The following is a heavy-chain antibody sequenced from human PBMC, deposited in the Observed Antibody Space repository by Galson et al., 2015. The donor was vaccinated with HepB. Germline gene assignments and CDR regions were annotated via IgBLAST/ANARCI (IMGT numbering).Heavy chain of an antibody. J-gene: IGHJ5*02. CDR2: ISASSTYT. CDR3: ARDGDYLSYRPHWFDP. CDR1: GFSFSDYY. D-gene: IGHD4-17*01. Sequence: SLRLSCAASGFSFSDYYMSWIRQAPGKGLGWISYISASSTYTTYADSVKGRFTISRDNAKKSLYLQMNSLRAEDTAVYYCARDGDYLSYRPHWFDPWGQGTLVTVSS. V-gene: IGHV3-11*06.